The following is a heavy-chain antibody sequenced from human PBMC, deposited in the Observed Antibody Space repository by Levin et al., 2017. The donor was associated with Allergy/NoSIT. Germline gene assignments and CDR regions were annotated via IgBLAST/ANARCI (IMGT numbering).Heavy chain of an antibody. J-gene: IGHJ4*02. CDR2: ISDRRNTI. CDR3: ARVHLSFDS. D-gene: IGHD5/OR15-5a*01. V-gene: IGHV3-48*01. Sequence: GGSLRLSCAASGFTFSSYSMHWVRQAPGKGLEWVSYISDRRNTIYYADSVRGRFTISRDNAKNSLFLQMNSLRAEDTAVYYCARVHLSFDSWGQGTLVTVSS. CDR1: GFTFSSYS.